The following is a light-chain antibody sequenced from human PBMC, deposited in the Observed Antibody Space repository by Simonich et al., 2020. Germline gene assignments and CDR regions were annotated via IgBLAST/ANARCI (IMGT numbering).Light chain of an antibody. Sequence: QTVVTQEPSLTVSPGGTVTLTCSSSTGTVTRVYYQNWFQQKPGQPPRALIYSTSNNHPRTPARFSGSLLGGKAALTLSGVQPEDEAEYYCLLYYGGAWVFGGGTKLTVL. V-gene: IGLV7-43*01. CDR3: LLYYGGAWV. CDR2: STS. J-gene: IGLJ3*02. CDR1: TGTVTRVYY.